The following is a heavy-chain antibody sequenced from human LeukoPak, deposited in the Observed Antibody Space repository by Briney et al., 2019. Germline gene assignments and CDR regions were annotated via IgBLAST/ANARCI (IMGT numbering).Heavy chain of an antibody. D-gene: IGHD5-24*01. V-gene: IGHV3-30-3*01. CDR1: GFTFRKYC. J-gene: IGHJ4*02. CDR2: ISYDGSNK. Sequence: GSPRTPLAAPGFTFRKYCFARVRQAPGQGLGGVAVISYDGSNKYYADSVKGRFTISRDNSKNTLYLQMNSLRAEDTAVYYCARVLDGYNSYFDYWGQGTLVTVSS. CDR3: ARVLDGYNSYFDY.